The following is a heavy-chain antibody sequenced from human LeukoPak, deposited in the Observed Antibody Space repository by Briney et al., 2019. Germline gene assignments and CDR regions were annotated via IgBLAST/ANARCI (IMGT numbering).Heavy chain of an antibody. Sequence: GGSLRLSCAASGFTFSSYAMSWVRQAPGKGLEWVGAISGSGGSTYYADSVKGRFTISRDNTKNTLYLQMNSLRAEDTAVYYCARAGVLRWIQLWLIGYWGQGTLVTVSS. CDR1: GFTFSSYA. CDR2: ISGSGGST. CDR3: ARAGVLRWIQLWLIGY. D-gene: IGHD5-18*01. V-gene: IGHV3-23*01. J-gene: IGHJ4*02.